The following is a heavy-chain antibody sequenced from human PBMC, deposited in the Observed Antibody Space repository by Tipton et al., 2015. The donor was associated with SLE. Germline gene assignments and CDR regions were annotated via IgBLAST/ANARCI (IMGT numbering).Heavy chain of an antibody. Sequence: TLSLTCTVSGDSITSDYWTWIRQPPGKGLEWIGYIHYSGRTKYTPSLKSRVTMSVDTSKNQFSLKLTSVTAADTAVYYCARGGASSKWLDPWGQRTLVTVSS. CDR1: GDSITSDY. V-gene: IGHV4-59*01. CDR3: ARGGASSKWLDP. D-gene: IGHD6-6*01. CDR2: IHYSGRT. J-gene: IGHJ5*02.